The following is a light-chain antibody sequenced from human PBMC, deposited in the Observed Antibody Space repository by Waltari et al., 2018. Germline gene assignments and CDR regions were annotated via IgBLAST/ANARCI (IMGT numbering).Light chain of an antibody. Sequence: QSALTQPASVSGSPGQSITISCTGTSSDVGSYNLVSWYQQHPGKAPKLIIYEGYKRPSGVSKRFSGSKSGETASLTISGVQAEDEADYYCCSYANNRPRVFGGGTKLTVL. CDR2: EGY. V-gene: IGLV2-23*01. CDR1: SSDVGSYNL. J-gene: IGLJ3*02. CDR3: CSYANNRPRV.